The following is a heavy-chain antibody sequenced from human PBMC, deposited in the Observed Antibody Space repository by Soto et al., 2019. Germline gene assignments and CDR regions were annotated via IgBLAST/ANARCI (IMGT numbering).Heavy chain of an antibody. V-gene: IGHV3-74*01. CDR2: INSDGSSP. CDR3: AIAVTGTVFDY. J-gene: IGHJ4*02. D-gene: IGHD6-19*01. Sequence: PGGSLRLSCVASGFTFSSYLMHWVRQVPGKGLVWVSRINSDGSSPNYADSVKGRFTISRDSAENTVYLQMDSLRAEDTAVYYCAIAVTGTVFDYWGQGTLVTVSS. CDR1: GFTFSSYL.